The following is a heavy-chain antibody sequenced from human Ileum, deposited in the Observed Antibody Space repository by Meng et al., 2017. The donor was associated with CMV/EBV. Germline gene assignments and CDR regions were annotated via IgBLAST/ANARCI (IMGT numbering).Heavy chain of an antibody. CDR3: AREGRTTVTSWGFVY. J-gene: IGHJ4*02. V-gene: IGHV1-2*06. D-gene: IGHD4-17*01. CDR1: GYTFTSNN. CDR2: INPNSGDT. Sequence: QVQLVQSGSELKKPGASVKVSCKASGYTFTSNNLIWVRQAPGQGLEWMGRINPNSGDTNYAQKFQGRVTMTRDRSINTAYMELSRLRSDDTAVYYCAREGRTTVTSWGFVYWGQGTLVTVSS.